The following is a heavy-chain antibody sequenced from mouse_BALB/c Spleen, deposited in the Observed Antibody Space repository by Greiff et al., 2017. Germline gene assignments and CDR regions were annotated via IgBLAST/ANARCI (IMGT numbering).Heavy chain of an antibody. CDR3: ARGKDYGNYYAMDY. D-gene: IGHD2-1*01. Sequence: VQLQQSGPELVKPGASVKISCKASGYAFSSSWMNWVKQRPGQGLEWIGRIYPGDGDTNYNGKFKGKATLTADKSSSTAYMQLSSLTSVDSAVYFCARGKDYGNYYAMDYWGQGTSVTVSS. CDR2: IYPGDGDT. J-gene: IGHJ4*01. CDR1: GYAFSSSW. V-gene: IGHV1-82*01.